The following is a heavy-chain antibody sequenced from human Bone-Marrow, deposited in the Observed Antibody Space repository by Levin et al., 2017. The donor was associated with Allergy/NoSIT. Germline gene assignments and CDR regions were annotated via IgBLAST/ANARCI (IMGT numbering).Heavy chain of an antibody. CDR1: GFTFSSYA. Sequence: GESLKISCAASGFTFSSYAMSWVRQAPGKGLEWVSAISGSGGSTYYADSVKGRFTISRDNSKNTLYLQMNSLRAEDTAVYYCAKALGYCSSTSCYGFWSEYDYYGMDVWGQGTTVTVSS. D-gene: IGHD2-2*01. J-gene: IGHJ6*02. V-gene: IGHV3-23*01. CDR3: AKALGYCSSTSCYGFWSEYDYYGMDV. CDR2: ISGSGGST.